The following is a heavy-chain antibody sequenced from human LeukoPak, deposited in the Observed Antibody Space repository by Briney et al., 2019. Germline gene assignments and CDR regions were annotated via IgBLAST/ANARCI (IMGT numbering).Heavy chain of an antibody. J-gene: IGHJ4*02. CDR1: GFTFDDYA. V-gene: IGHV3-9*01. CDR3: AKDSSYGDYWEHFDY. CDR2: ISWNSGSI. D-gene: IGHD4-17*01. Sequence: GGSLRLSCAVSGFTFDDYAMHWVRQAPGKGLEWVSGISWNSGSIGYADSVKGRFTISRDNAKNSLYLQMNSLRAEDTALYYCAKDSSYGDYWEHFDYWGQGTLVTVSS.